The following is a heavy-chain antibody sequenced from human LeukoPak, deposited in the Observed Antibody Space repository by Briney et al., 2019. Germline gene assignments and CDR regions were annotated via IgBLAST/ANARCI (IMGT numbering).Heavy chain of an antibody. CDR1: GFTFSSYA. CDR2: ISCCGGST. CDR3: AKDLLYSSSSNYFDY. V-gene: IGHV3-23*01. D-gene: IGHD6-6*01. Sequence: GGSLRLSCAASGFTFSSYAMSWVRQPPGRGLEWVSAISCCGGSTYYADSVKGRVTISRDNSKTTLYLQMNSLRAEDTAVYYCAKDLLYSSSSNYFDYWGQGTLVTVSS. J-gene: IGHJ4*02.